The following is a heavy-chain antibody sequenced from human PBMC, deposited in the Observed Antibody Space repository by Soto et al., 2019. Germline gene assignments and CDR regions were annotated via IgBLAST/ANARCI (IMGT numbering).Heavy chain of an antibody. D-gene: IGHD6-6*01. CDR2: ISYDGSNK. CDR1: GFTFSSYA. CDR3: ARASIAARHHYYYYGMDV. Sequence: QVQLVESGGGVVQPGRSLRLSCAASGFTFSSYAMHWVRQAPGKGLEWVAVISYDGSNKYYADSVKGRFTISRDNSKNTLYLQMNSLRAEDTAVYYCARASIAARHHYYYYGMDVWGQGTTVTVSS. J-gene: IGHJ6*02. V-gene: IGHV3-30-3*01.